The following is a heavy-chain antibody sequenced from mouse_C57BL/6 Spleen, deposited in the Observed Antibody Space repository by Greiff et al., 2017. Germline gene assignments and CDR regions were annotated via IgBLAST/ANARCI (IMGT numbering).Heavy chain of an antibody. CDR1: GYTFTDYY. Sequence: QVQLKESGAELVRPGASVKLSCKASGYTFTDYYINWVKQRPGQGLEWIARIYPGSGNTYYNEKFKGKATLTAEKSSSTAYMQLSSLTSEDSAVYFCARGDYYGSSLAWFAYWGQGTLVTVSA. D-gene: IGHD1-1*01. J-gene: IGHJ3*01. CDR3: ARGDYYGSSLAWFAY. CDR2: IYPGSGNT. V-gene: IGHV1-76*01.